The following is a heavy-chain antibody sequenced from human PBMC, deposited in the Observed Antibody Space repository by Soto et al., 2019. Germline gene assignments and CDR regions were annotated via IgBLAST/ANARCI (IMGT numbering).Heavy chain of an antibody. V-gene: IGHV3-7*04. J-gene: IGHJ4*02. CDR3: LGDGWHSLQIVEY. CDR1: GFPFRRFC. CDR2: INQDGSEE. Sequence: EVQLVESGGGVVRPGGSLRLTCVASGFPFRRFCMSWVRQAPGRGLEWVANINQDGSEEKYVDSVKGRFTISRDNVENSLYLEMSSLRAEYTATYFCLGDGWHSLQIVEYWGQGILVTVSS. D-gene: IGHD1-26*01.